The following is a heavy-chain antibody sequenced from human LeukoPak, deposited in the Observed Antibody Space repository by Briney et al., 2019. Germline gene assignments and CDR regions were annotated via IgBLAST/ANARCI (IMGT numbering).Heavy chain of an antibody. J-gene: IGHJ4*02. Sequence: PSETLSLTCTVSGGSISSSSYYWGWIRQPPGKGLEWIGSIYYSGSTYYNPSLKSRVTISVDTSKNQFSLRLSSVTAADTAVYYCARHEDLDYWGQGTLVTVSS. CDR1: GGSISSSSYY. D-gene: IGHD2-15*01. CDR2: IYYSGST. V-gene: IGHV4-39*01. CDR3: ARHEDLDY.